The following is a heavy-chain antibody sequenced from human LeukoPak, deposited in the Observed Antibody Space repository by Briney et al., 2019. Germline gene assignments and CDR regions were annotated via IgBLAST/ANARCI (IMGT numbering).Heavy chain of an antibody. V-gene: IGHV3-9*01. CDR1: GFTFDDYA. CDR2: ISWNSGSI. Sequence: GRSLRLSCAASGFTFDDYAMHWVRQAPGKGLEWVSGISWNSGSIGYADSVKGRFTISRDNAKNSLYLQMNSLRAEDTALYYCAKDIAGTFGGVPAYGMDVWGQGTTVTVSS. CDR3: AKDIAGTFGGVPAYGMDV. D-gene: IGHD3-16*01. J-gene: IGHJ6*02.